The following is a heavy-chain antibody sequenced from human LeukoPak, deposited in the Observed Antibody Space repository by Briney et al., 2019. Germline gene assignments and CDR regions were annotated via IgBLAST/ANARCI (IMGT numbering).Heavy chain of an antibody. Sequence: GGSLRLSCAASGFTFSSYSMNWVRQAPGKGLEWVSAISGSGGSTCYADSVKGRFTISRDNSKNTLYLQMNSLRAEDTAVYYCAKAGSGSYDFDYWGQGTLVTVSS. CDR2: ISGSGGST. V-gene: IGHV3-23*01. D-gene: IGHD1-26*01. CDR3: AKAGSGSYDFDY. CDR1: GFTFSSYS. J-gene: IGHJ4*02.